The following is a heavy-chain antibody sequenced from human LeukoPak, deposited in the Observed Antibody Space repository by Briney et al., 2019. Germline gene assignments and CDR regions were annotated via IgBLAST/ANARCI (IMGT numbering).Heavy chain of an antibody. CDR2: INHSGST. V-gene: IGHV4-34*01. CDR1: GFTFSSYA. D-gene: IGHD3-22*01. J-gene: IGHJ4*02. Sequence: GSLRLSCAASGFTFSSYAMSWVRQPPGKGLEWIGEINHSGSTNYNPSLKSRVTISVDTSKNQFSLKLSSVTAADTAVYYCARGRYYYDSSGYYPTHFDYWGQGTLVTVSS. CDR3: ARGRYYYDSSGYYPTHFDY.